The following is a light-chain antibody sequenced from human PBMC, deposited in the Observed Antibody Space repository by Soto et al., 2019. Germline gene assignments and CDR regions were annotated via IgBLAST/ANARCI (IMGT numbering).Light chain of an antibody. CDR2: AES. CDR1: QGISIF. V-gene: IGKV1-12*01. CDR3: QQANSFPPI. Sequence: IQMTQSPSSVSACVGDRVIITCRACQGISIFLAWYQQKPGKAPQLLIYAESRLQSGVPSRFSGNEDGTEFTLTSSSLQAEDVATYYSQQANSFPPIFGAGNKVEIK. J-gene: IGKJ4*01.